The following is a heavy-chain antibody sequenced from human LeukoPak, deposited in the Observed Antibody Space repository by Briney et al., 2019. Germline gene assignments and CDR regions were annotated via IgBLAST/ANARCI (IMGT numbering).Heavy chain of an antibody. CDR2: ITGSGDNT. D-gene: IGHD1-26*01. CDR1: GFTFSNNW. CDR3: AKDPTPYVGASAD. V-gene: IGHV3-23*01. Sequence: GGSLRLSCAASGFTFSNNWMNWVRQAPGKGLEWVSTITGSGDNTYYTDSVKGRFTFSRDNSKSTLYLQMNSLRAEDTAVYYCAKDPTPYVGASADWGQGTLVTVSS. J-gene: IGHJ4*02.